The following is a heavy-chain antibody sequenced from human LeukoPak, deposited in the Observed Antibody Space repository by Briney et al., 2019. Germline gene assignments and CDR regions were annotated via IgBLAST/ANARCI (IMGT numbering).Heavy chain of an antibody. V-gene: IGHV3-30*04. CDR1: GFTFSNYA. J-gene: IGHJ3*02. Sequence: GGSLRLSCEASGFTFSNYAMHWVRQAPGKGLEWVTVISFDGGNKYYADSVKGRYTISRDNSKNTVSLQMNSLTAEDTAIYYCTRAWTYLHAFDIWGQGTVVTVSS. CDR3: TRAWTYLHAFDI. CDR2: ISFDGGNK. D-gene: IGHD1-7*01.